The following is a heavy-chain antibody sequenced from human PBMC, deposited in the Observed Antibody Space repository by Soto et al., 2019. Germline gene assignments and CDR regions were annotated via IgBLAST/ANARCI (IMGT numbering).Heavy chain of an antibody. Sequence: ASVKVSCKASGYTFTSYDINWVRQATGQGLEWMGWMNPNSGNTGYAQKSQGRVTMTRNTSISTAYMELSSLRSEDTAVYYCARLNVLRFLEWLLGNYYYMDVWGKGTTVTVSS. V-gene: IGHV1-8*01. CDR2: MNPNSGNT. CDR3: ARLNVLRFLEWLLGNYYYMDV. CDR1: GYTFTSYD. D-gene: IGHD3-3*01. J-gene: IGHJ6*03.